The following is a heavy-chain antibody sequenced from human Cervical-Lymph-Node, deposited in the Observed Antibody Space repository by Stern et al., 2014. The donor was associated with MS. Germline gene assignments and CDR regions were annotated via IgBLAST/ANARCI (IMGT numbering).Heavy chain of an antibody. J-gene: IGHJ4*02. CDR2: IFHGGNT. CDR3: ASSYWGGVHGY. V-gene: IGHV4-4*02. Sequence: QLQLQESGPGLVKPSGTLSLTCAVSGDSIRSSNWWTWFRQPPGKGRVWIGEIFHGGNTNYNPSLQSRVTISVDKSKNQFSLRLNSVTAADTAVYYCASSYWGGVHGYWGQGTLVTVSS. CDR1: GDSIRSSNW. D-gene: IGHD2-21*01.